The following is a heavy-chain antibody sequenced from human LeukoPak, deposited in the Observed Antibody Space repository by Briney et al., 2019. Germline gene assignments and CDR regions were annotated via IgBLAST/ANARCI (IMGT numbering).Heavy chain of an antibody. CDR2: GSSGFHA. Sequence: PGRSQRPSCTASGFTLGSQDMHWVRQIPGQGLEWVAAGSSGFHAFFSDFLQGRFTVSREAPRNSLYIQMNSLRAGDTAVNYCVRDALGYHYAYFDYWGQGTLVTVSS. CDR1: GFTLGSQD. V-gene: IGHV3-13*01. J-gene: IGHJ4*02. D-gene: IGHD5-18*01. CDR3: VRDALGYHYAYFDY.